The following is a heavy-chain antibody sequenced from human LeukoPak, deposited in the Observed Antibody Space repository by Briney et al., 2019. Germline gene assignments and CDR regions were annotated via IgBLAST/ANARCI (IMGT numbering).Heavy chain of an antibody. CDR1: GFTFSSYA. D-gene: IGHD1-26*01. CDR3: AKNSGSFPDDY. V-gene: IGHV3-30-3*02. Sequence: GGSLRLSCAASGFTFSSYAMHWVRQAPGKGLEWVAVISYDGSNKYYADSVKGRFTISRDNSKNTLYLQMNSLRAEDTAVYYCAKNSGSFPDDYWGQGTLVTVSS. J-gene: IGHJ4*02. CDR2: ISYDGSNK.